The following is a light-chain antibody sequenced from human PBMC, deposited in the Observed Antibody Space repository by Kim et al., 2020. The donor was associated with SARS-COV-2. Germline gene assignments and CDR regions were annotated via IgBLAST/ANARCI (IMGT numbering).Light chain of an antibody. CDR2: GKN. Sequence: SSELTQDPAVSVALGQTVRITCQGDSLRSYYASWYQQKPGQAPVLVIYGKNNRPSGIPDRFSGSSSGNTASLTITWAQAEDEADYCCNSRASSGNHGVFG. V-gene: IGLV3-19*01. CDR3: NSRASSGNHGV. J-gene: IGLJ3*02. CDR1: SLRSYY.